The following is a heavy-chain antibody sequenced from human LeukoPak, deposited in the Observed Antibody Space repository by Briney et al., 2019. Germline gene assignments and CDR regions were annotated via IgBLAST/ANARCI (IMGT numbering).Heavy chain of an antibody. CDR1: GGSISSYY. CDR3: ARQGQAAAGTGYNWFDP. V-gene: IGHV4-59*08. CDR2: IYYSGST. D-gene: IGHD6-13*01. J-gene: IGHJ5*02. Sequence: SSETLSLTCTVSGGSISSYYWSWIRQPPGKGLEWIGYIYYSGSTNYNPSLKSRVTISVDTSKNQFSLKLSSVTAAETAVYYCARQGQAAAGTGYNWFDPWGQGTLVTVSS.